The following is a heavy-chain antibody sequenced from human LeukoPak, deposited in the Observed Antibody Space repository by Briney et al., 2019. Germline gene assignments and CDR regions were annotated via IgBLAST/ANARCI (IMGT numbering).Heavy chain of an antibody. CDR2: ISSSSSYI. CDR3: ARANRYSSSWYELYYYMDV. D-gene: IGHD6-13*01. V-gene: IGHV3-21*01. CDR1: GFTFSSYS. J-gene: IGHJ6*03. Sequence: GGSLRLSCAASGFTFSSYSMNWVRQAPGKGLEWVSSISSSSSYIYYADSVKGRFTISRDNAKNSLYLQMNSLRAEDTAVYYCARANRYSSSWYELYYYMDVWGKGTTVTVSS.